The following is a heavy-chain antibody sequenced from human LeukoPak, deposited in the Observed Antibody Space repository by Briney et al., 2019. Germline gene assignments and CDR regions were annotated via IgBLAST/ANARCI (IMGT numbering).Heavy chain of an antibody. D-gene: IGHD1-1*01. Sequence: GGSLRLSCAASGFTFSNYWMHWVRQAPGKGLVWASHINSDGSGTTYADSVKGRFTISRDNAKNTLYLQMNNLRAEDTAVYHCVRYTRRYPFDYWGQGTLVTVSS. J-gene: IGHJ4*02. V-gene: IGHV3-74*01. CDR1: GFTFSNYW. CDR2: INSDGSGT. CDR3: VRYTRRYPFDY.